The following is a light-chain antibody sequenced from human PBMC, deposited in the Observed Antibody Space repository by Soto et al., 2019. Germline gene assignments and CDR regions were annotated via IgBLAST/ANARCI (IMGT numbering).Light chain of an antibody. CDR1: QGVSRW. CDR2: GAS. V-gene: IGKV1-12*01. Sequence: DIPMTQSPSSVSASVGDRVIITCRARQGVSRWFAWYQQKPGPPPKPLIYGASTLHPGVPSRFSGSGSGTDFTLTITSLEAEDFATYYCQQTNSFPLNFGHGTKVDI. CDR3: QQTNSFPLN. J-gene: IGKJ3*01.